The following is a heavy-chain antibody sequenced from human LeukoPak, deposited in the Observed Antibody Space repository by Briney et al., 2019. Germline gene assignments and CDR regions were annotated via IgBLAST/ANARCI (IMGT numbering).Heavy chain of an antibody. D-gene: IGHD1-26*01. CDR1: GFTVSNNY. V-gene: IGHV3-53*01. Sequence: GGSLRLSCAASGFTVSNNYMSWVRQTPGKGLEWVSVIYSIGPTYYADSVKGRFTISRDNSKNTVYLQMNSLRAEDTAVYYCATLTPYECELFGNYFDYWGQGTLVTVSS. CDR2: IYSIGPT. CDR3: ATLTPYECELFGNYFDY. J-gene: IGHJ4*02.